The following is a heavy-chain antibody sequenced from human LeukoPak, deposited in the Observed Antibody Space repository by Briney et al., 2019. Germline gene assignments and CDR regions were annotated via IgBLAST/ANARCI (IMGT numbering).Heavy chain of an antibody. Sequence: ASVKVSCKASGYTFTSYDINWVRQATGQALEWMGWLNPNSGNTGYAQKFQGRVTMTRNTSISTAYMELSSLRSEDTAVYYCARVGHGILTGSHPDYYYYYGMDVWGQGTTVTVSS. CDR1: GYTFTSYD. CDR3: ARVGHGILTGSHPDYYYYYGMDV. D-gene: IGHD3-9*01. CDR2: LNPNSGNT. V-gene: IGHV1-8*01. J-gene: IGHJ6*02.